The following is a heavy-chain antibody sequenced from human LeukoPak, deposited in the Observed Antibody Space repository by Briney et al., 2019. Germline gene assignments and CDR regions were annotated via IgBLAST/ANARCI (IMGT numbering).Heavy chain of an antibody. D-gene: IGHD6-6*01. CDR2: INHSGST. V-gene: IGHV4-34*01. J-gene: IGHJ4*02. CDR1: GGSFSGYY. Sequence: SETLSLTCAVYGGSFSGYYWSWIRQPPGKGLEWIGEINHSGSTNYNPSLKSRVTISVDTPKNQFSLKLSSVTAADTAVYYCARVGAARPAFDYWGQGTLVTVSS. CDR3: ARVGAARPAFDY.